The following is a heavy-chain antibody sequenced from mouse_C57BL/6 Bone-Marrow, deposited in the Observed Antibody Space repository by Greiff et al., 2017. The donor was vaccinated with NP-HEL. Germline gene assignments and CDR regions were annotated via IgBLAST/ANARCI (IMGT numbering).Heavy chain of an antibody. CDR1: GFTFSSYA. D-gene: IGHD1-1*01. J-gene: IGHJ4*01. CDR3: TRRRKLRPYYAMDY. V-gene: IGHV5-9-1*02. Sequence: EVKLMESGEGLVKPGGSLKLSCAASGFTFSSYAMSWVRQTPEKRLEWVAYISSGGDYIYYADTVKGRFTISRDNARNTLYLQMSSLKSEDTAMYYCTRRRKLRPYYAMDYWGQGTSVTVSS. CDR2: ISSGGDYI.